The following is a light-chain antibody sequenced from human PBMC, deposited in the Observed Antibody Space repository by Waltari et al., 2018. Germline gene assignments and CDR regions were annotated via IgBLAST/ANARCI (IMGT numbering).Light chain of an antibody. CDR2: RNN. CDR3: AAWDDSLSGLWV. CDR1: SSNIGRNY. V-gene: IGLV1-47*01. J-gene: IGLJ3*02. Sequence: QSVLTQPPSASGTPGQGVTIACSGSSSNIGRNYVYWYQQLPGTAPKLLNYRNNQRPSGVPDRFSGSKSGTSASLAISGLRSEDEADYYCAAWDDSLSGLWVFGGGTKLTVL.